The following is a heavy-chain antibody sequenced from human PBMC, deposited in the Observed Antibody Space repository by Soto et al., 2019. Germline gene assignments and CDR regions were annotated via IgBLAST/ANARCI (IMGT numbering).Heavy chain of an antibody. D-gene: IGHD4-17*01. CDR2: ILPVFGTA. Sequence: QVHLVQSGAEVKKPGSSVKVSCKASGGTFSTSSINWLRQATGQRPEWMGNILPVFGTADYAQKFRDRVTITADKSTNTAYMELRSRFAEDAAVYYCARGHEYGGNSAAFDIWGQGTVVTVSS. V-gene: IGHV1-69*14. CDR3: ARGHEYGGNSAAFDI. J-gene: IGHJ3*02. CDR1: GGTFSTSS.